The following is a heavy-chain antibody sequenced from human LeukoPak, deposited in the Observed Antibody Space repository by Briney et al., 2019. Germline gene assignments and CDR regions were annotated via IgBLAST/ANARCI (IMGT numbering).Heavy chain of an antibody. CDR2: INPNSGFA. CDR3: ARGQQWLEAFDY. CDR1: GYTFTGYY. J-gene: IGHJ4*02. D-gene: IGHD6-19*01. Sequence: GASVKVSCKASGYTFTGYYIHWVRQAPGQGLPWMGWINPNSGFAHYPQNFQGRLTMTRDTSISTVYMELSRLRSDDTSVYYCARGQQWLEAFDYWGLGALVTVSS. V-gene: IGHV1-2*02.